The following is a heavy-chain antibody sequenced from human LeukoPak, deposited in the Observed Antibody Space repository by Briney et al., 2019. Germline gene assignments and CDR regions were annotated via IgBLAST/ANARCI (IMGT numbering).Heavy chain of an antibody. CDR3: ARGEPHSSSWYGDYYYYYGMDV. D-gene: IGHD6-13*01. V-gene: IGHV3-7*01. CDR1: GFTFSSYW. J-gene: IGHJ6*02. Sequence: GGSLRLSCAASGFTFSSYWMSWVRQAPGKGLEWVANIKQDGSEKYYVDSVKGRFTISRDNAKNSLYLQMNSLRAEDTAVYYCARGEPHSSSWYGDYYYYYGMDVWGQGTTVTVSS. CDR2: IKQDGSEK.